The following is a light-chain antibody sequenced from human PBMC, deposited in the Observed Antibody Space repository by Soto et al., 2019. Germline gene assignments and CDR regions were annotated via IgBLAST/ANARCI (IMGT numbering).Light chain of an antibody. CDR1: QSASSY. CDR2: DAS. V-gene: IGKV3-11*01. CDR3: QQRSNWPLT. J-gene: IGKJ4*01. Sequence: EIVLTQSPATLSLSPGERDTLSCRASQSASSYLAWYQQKPGQAPRLLIYDASNRATGIPARFSGSGSGTDFTLTISSLAPEDFAVYYCQQRSNWPLTFGGGNKVEIK.